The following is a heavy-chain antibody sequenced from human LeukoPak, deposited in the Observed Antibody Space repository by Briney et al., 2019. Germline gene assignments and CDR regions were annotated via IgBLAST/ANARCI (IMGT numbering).Heavy chain of an antibody. CDR3: ARDLAYSRLDY. CDR1: GLTFSSSW. Sequence: GGSLRLSCAVSGLTFSSSWMDWVRQAPGKGLEWVASINPDGNRKYSADSVKGRFTISRDNAENSLYLQMNSLRVEDTAFYYCARDLAYSRLDYWGQGMLVTVSS. CDR2: INPDGNRK. D-gene: IGHD5-18*01. V-gene: IGHV3-7*01. J-gene: IGHJ4*02.